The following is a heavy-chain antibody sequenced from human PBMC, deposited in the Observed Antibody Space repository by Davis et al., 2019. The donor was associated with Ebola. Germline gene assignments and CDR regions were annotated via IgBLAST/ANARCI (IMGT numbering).Heavy chain of an antibody. Sequence: PSETLSLTCTVSGGSIISGTYYWSWIRQHPGKGLEWIGNIYYSGSTNYNPSLKSRVTISVDTSKNQFSLKLSSVTAADTAVYYCARVGVVVTAPSWGQGTLVTVSS. D-gene: IGHD2-21*02. CDR1: GGSIISGTYY. CDR3: ARVGVVVTAPS. CDR2: IYYSGST. V-gene: IGHV4-61*01. J-gene: IGHJ4*02.